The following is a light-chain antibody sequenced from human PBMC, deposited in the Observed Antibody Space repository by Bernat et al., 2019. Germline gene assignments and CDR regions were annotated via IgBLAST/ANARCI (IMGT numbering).Light chain of an antibody. V-gene: IGKV3-15*01. CDR3: QQYINWPLT. CDR2: GAS. CDR1: QSVSSN. J-gene: IGKJ4*01. Sequence: EKVMTQSPATLSVSPGERATLSCRASQSVSSNLAWYQQKPGKAPRLLIYGASTRATGIPVRFSGRGSGTQFTLTISSLQSEDFAVYYCQQYINWPLTFGGGAKVEIK.